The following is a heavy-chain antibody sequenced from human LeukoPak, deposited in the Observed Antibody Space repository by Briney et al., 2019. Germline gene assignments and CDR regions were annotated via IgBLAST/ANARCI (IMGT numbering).Heavy chain of an antibody. V-gene: IGHV1-8*03. D-gene: IGHD3-22*01. CDR1: GYTFTSYD. Sequence: ASVKVSCKASGYTFTSYDINWVRQATGQGLEWMGWMNPNSGNTGYAQKFQGRVTITRNTSISTAYMELSSLGSEDTAVYYCARGPFYDSSGYYFDYWGQGTLVTVSS. CDR3: ARGPFYDSSGYYFDY. J-gene: IGHJ4*02. CDR2: MNPNSGNT.